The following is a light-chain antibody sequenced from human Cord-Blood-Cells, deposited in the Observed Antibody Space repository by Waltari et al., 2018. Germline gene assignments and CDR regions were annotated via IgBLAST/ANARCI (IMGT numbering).Light chain of an antibody. V-gene: IGKV3-20*01. J-gene: IGKJ4*01. CDR3: QQYGSSPLT. Sequence: ELVLTQSPGTLSLSPGERATLSCMASQSVSSSYLAWYQQKPGQAPRLLIYGASSRATGIPDRFSGSGSGTDFTLTISRLEPEEFAVYYCQQYGSSPLTFGGGTKVEIK. CDR2: GAS. CDR1: QSVSSSY.